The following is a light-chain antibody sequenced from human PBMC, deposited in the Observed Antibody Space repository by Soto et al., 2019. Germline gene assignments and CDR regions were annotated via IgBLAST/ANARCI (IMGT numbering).Light chain of an antibody. Sequence: SISTYLNWLQQKPGRAPEVLIYATSSLQTGVPSRFSGSGSETEFTLTISSLQPEDVATYYCQQTYSRILSFGGGTKVDIK. CDR3: QQTYSRILS. CDR2: ATS. V-gene: IGKV1-39*01. CDR1: SISTY. J-gene: IGKJ4*01.